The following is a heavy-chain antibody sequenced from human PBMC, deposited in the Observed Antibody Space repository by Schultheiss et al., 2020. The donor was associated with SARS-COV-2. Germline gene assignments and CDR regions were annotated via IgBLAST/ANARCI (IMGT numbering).Heavy chain of an antibody. J-gene: IGHJ4*02. Sequence: GESLKISCAASGFTFSSYAMHWVRQAPGKGLEWVAVISYDGSNKYYADSVKGRFTISRDNSKNTLYLQMNSLRAEDTAVYYCARLARRLEWRDYFDYWGQGTLVTVSS. CDR3: ARLARRLEWRDYFDY. V-gene: IGHV3-30-3*01. CDR2: ISYDGSNK. D-gene: IGHD3-3*01. CDR1: GFTFSSYA.